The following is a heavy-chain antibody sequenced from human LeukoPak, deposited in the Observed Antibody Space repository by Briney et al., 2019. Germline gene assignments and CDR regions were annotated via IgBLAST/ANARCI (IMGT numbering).Heavy chain of an antibody. CDR1: GFTFSSYS. CDR3: ARDRASCFAN. Sequence: GGSLRLSCAASGFTFSSYSMNWVRQAPGKGLEWVSSISSSSSYIYYADSVKGRFTISRDNARNSLYLQMNSLRAEDTAVYYCARDRASCFANWGQGTLVTVSS. D-gene: IGHD2-2*01. CDR2: ISSSSSYI. V-gene: IGHV3-21*01. J-gene: IGHJ4*02.